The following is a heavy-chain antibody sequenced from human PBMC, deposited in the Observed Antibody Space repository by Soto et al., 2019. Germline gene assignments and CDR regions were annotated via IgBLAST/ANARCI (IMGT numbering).Heavy chain of an antibody. D-gene: IGHD6-19*01. J-gene: IGHJ3*01. CDR1: GFTFSNYA. Sequence: PGRSLRLSCAASGFTFSNYAMNWVRQAPGKGLECVSVISGSGGSAYYADSVQGRFTISRDNSKNTLYMQMNSLRDEDTAIYYCVREGSGWNSRGSFDFWGRGTMVTVSS. CDR3: VREGSGWNSRGSFDF. V-gene: IGHV3-23*01. CDR2: ISGSGGSA.